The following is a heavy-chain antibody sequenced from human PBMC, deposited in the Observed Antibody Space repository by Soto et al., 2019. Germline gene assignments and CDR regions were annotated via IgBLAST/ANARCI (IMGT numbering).Heavy chain of an antibody. CDR3: ARDGIPMRNNWFDP. D-gene: IGHD1-1*01. J-gene: IGHJ5*02. CDR1: GGSISSYY. CDR2: IYYSGST. Sequence: PSETLSLTCTVSGGSISSYYWSWIRQPPGKGLEWIGYIYYSGSTNYNPSLKSRVTISVDTSKNQFSLKLSSVTAADTAVYYCARDGIPMRNNWFDPWGQGTLVTVSS. V-gene: IGHV4-59*01.